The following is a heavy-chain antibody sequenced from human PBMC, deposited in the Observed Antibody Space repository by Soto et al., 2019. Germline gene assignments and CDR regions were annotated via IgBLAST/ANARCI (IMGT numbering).Heavy chain of an antibody. D-gene: IGHD6-19*01. CDR3: ARDGQWLPRDGLRSSYYFDY. V-gene: IGHV3-33*01. Sequence: QVQLVESGGGVVQPGRSLRLSCAASGFNFSSYVMHWVRQAPGKGLEWVAVIWYDGGNKYYADSVKGRFTISRENFKNTLYLQMNSLRAEATAVYYCARDGQWLPRDGLRSSYYFDYWGQGTLVTVSS. CDR2: IWYDGGNK. J-gene: IGHJ4*02. CDR1: GFNFSSYV.